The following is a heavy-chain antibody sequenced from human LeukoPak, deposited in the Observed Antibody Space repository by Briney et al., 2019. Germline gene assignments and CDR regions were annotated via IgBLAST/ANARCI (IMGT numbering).Heavy chain of an antibody. CDR1: GFTFSSYA. Sequence: PGGSLRLSCAASGFTFSSYAMTWVRQAPGKGLEWVSSIGGSGANTYFADSVKGRFTISRDNSKNTLYLQMNSLRDEDTALYYCAKDRKWLEYFDYWGQGTLVTVSS. CDR3: AKDRKWLEYFDY. V-gene: IGHV3-23*01. J-gene: IGHJ4*02. CDR2: IGGSGANT. D-gene: IGHD6-19*01.